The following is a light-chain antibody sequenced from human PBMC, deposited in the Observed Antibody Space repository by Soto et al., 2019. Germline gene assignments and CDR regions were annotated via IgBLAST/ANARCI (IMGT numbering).Light chain of an antibody. CDR3: QQYVRSPPAWT. Sequence: ETVLTQSPGTLSLSPGERATLSCRASQSVSSSYLAWYQQKPGQAPRLLIYDASSRATGIPDRFSGSGSGTDFTLTISGLEPEDVAVYSCQQYVRSPPAWTFGQGTKVEIK. CDR2: DAS. J-gene: IGKJ1*01. V-gene: IGKV3-20*01. CDR1: QSVSSSY.